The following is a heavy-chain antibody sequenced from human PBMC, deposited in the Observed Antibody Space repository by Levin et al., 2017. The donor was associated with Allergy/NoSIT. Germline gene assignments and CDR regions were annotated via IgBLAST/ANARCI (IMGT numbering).Heavy chain of an antibody. V-gene: IGHV3-21*01. CDR2: ISAGGNYI. D-gene: IGHD3-22*01. CDR1: GILFSSYD. CDR3: ASWVMYHYDRSAFYYFYSAMDV. J-gene: IGHJ6*02. Sequence: GESLKISCAASGILFSSYDMNWVRQAPGKGLEWVSSISAGGNYIYYADSVKGRFTISRDNAKNSLFLQMNSLRDEDTAVYYCASWVMYHYDRSAFYYFYSAMDVWGQGTTVTVSS.